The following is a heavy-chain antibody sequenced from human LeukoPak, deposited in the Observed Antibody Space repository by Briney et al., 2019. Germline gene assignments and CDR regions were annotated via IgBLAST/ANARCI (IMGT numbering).Heavy chain of an antibody. CDR3: AKALNTGDYVPEYFQH. CDR2: IWYDGSNK. CDR1: GFTFSSYG. V-gene: IGHV3-33*06. D-gene: IGHD4-17*01. Sequence: GGSLRLSCAASGFTFSSYGMHWVRQAPGKGLEWVAVIWYDGSNKYYADSVKGRFTISRDNSKNTLYLQMNSLRAEDTAVYYCAKALNTGDYVPEYFQHWGQGTLVTVSS. J-gene: IGHJ1*01.